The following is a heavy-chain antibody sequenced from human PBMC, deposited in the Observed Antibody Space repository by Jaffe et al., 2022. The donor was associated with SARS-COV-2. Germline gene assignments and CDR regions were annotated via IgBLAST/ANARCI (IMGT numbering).Heavy chain of an antibody. CDR3: ARGDDSSQHFNWFDP. CDR1: GGSISSGGYY. D-gene: IGHD3-22*01. V-gene: IGHV4-31*03. CDR2: IYYSGST. J-gene: IGHJ5*02. Sequence: QVQLQESGPGLVKPSQTLSLTCTVSGGSISSGGYYWSWIRQHPGKGLEWIGYIYYSGSTYYNPSLKSRVTISVDTSKNQFSLKLSSVTAADTAVYYCARGDDSSQHFNWFDPWGQGTLVTVSS.